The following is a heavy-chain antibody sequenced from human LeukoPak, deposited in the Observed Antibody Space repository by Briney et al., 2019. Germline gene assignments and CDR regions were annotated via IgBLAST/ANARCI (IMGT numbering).Heavy chain of an antibody. J-gene: IGHJ5*02. Sequence: GASVKVSCKASGGTFSSYAISWVRQAPGQGLEWMGGIIPIFGIANYAQKFQGRVTITADKSTSTAYMELSSLRSEDTAVYYCARDWAPMVRYWFDPWGEGTLVTVSS. V-gene: IGHV1-69*10. CDR3: ARDWAPMVRYWFDP. CDR1: GGTFSSYA. D-gene: IGHD3-10*01. CDR2: IIPIFGIA.